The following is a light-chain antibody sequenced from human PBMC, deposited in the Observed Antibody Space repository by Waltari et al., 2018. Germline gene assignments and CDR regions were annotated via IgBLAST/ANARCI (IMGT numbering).Light chain of an antibody. CDR1: QSLLHVNGYNY. CDR3: MQALQTPLT. Sequence: DIVMTQSPLSLPVTPGEPASISCSSSQSLLHVNGYNYLDWYLQKPGQSLQLLIYLGSNRASGVPDRFSGSGSGTDFTLKISRVEAEDVGVYYCMQALQTPLTFGGGTKVEIK. J-gene: IGKJ4*01. CDR2: LGS. V-gene: IGKV2-28*01.